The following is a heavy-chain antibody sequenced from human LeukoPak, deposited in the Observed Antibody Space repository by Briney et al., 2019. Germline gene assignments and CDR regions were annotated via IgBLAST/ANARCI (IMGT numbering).Heavy chain of an antibody. J-gene: IGHJ4*02. V-gene: IGHV3-66*01. Sequence: GGSLRLSCAASGFTVSSKYMIWVRQAPGKGLEWVSLIYSGGSTYYADSVKGRFTISRDNPNNTLYLQMNSLSAEDTAVDCCTVAYYIGFWGQGTLVTVSS. D-gene: IGHD2-15*01. CDR1: GFTVSSKY. CDR2: IYSGGST. CDR3: TVAYYIGF.